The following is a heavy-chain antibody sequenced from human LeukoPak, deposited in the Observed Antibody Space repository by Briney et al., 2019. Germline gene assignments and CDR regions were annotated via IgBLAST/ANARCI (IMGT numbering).Heavy chain of an antibody. CDR3: ARDWVAGVPFDAFDI. V-gene: IGHV3-7*03. Sequence: PWGSLRLSCAASGFTLSSYWMSWVRQAPGKGLEWVANIKEDGSEKYYVDSVKGRFTISRDNAKHSLYLHMNSLTAEDTAMYYCARDWVAGVPFDAFDIWGQGTMVSVSS. CDR2: IKEDGSEK. J-gene: IGHJ3*02. CDR1: GFTLSSYW. D-gene: IGHD3-10*01.